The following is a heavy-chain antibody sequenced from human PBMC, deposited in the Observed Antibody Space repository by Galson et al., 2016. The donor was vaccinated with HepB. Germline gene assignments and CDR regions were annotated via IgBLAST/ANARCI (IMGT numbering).Heavy chain of an antibody. CDR1: GFTFSSYA. Sequence: SLRLSCAASGFTFSSYAMSWVRQAPGKGLEWVSVISGSGASTYYADSVKGRFNILRDDSKSTLFLHMNILRAEDTAAYYCSARPAVSPIAPYDDWGQGALLTVAS. CDR3: SARPAVSPIAPYDD. CDR2: ISGSGAST. V-gene: IGHV3-23*01. J-gene: IGHJ4*02. D-gene: IGHD1-1*01.